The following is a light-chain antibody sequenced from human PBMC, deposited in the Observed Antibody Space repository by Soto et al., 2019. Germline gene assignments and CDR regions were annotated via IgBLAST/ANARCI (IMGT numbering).Light chain of an antibody. V-gene: IGLV1-47*02. CDR2: SNT. CDR1: SSNIGSNY. J-gene: IGLJ2*01. CDR3: AAWEDSRSGVV. Sequence: QSVLTQPPSASGTPGQRVTISCSGRSSNIGSNYVYWYQQLPGTAPKLLIYSNTQRPSGVPDRFAGSKSDTSASLAISGLRSEDEGDYSCAAWEDSRSGVVCGGGTKLPVL.